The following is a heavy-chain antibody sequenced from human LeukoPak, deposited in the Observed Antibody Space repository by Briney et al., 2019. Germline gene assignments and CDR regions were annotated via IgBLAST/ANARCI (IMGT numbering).Heavy chain of an antibody. V-gene: IGHV1-18*01. D-gene: IGHD3-16*02. CDR2: ISAYNGKT. CDR3: AKDSPRDDYVRGSYRYSRRRLDI. CDR1: GYEFSSYG. J-gene: IGHJ3*02. Sequence: ASVTVSCKASGYEFSSYGISWVRQAPGQGLEWMGWISAYNGKTEYAEKFQGRLTMTTETSTSTAYMELRSLTSADTAVYYCAKDSPRDDYVRGSYRYSRRRLDIWGQGTLVTAS.